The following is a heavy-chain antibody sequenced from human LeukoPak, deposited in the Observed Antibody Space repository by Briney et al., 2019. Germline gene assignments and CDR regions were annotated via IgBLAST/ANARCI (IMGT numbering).Heavy chain of an antibody. CDR1: GFTFSTYE. V-gene: IGHV3-48*03. Sequence: GGSLRLSCEASGFTFSTYEMNWVRQAPGKGLERISYMSSSGSDSHYADSVRGRFTISRDNAKNSLYLHMNNLRADDTAIYYCVRGRTSGFDSGGDFWGQGTLVTVSS. CDR3: VRGRTSGFDSGGDF. CDR2: MSSSGSDS. J-gene: IGHJ4*02. D-gene: IGHD5-12*01.